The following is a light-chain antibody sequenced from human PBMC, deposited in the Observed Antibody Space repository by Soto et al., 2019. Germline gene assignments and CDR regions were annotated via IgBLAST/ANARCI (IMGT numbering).Light chain of an antibody. V-gene: IGKV1-17*01. CDR1: QGITTD. CDR2: AAA. Sequence: DIQMTQSPSSLSASVGDRVTVTCRASQGITTDFAWYQQKPGKAPKRLIYAAASLQSGVPSRFSGSGSGTEFTLTISSLQPEDFATYYCLQYYSYPYTFGQGTKLEIK. J-gene: IGKJ2*01. CDR3: LQYYSYPYT.